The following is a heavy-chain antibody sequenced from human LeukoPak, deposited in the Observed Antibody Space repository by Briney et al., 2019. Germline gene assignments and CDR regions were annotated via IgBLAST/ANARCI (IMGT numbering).Heavy chain of an antibody. J-gene: IGHJ6*03. CDR3: AREGYSDSNHFHYYYYYMDV. D-gene: IGHD6-13*01. Sequence: SVKVSCKASGGTFSSYAISWVRQAPGQGLEWMGGIIPIFGTANYAQKFQGRVTITADEFTSTAYMELRSLRSEDTAVYYCAREGYSDSNHFHYYYYYMDVWGKGTTVTVSS. CDR1: GGTFSSYA. V-gene: IGHV1-69*13. CDR2: IIPIFGTA.